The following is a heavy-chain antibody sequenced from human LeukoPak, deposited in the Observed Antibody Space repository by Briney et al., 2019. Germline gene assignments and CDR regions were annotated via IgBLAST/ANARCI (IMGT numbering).Heavy chain of an antibody. Sequence: GGSLRLSCAASGFIFSTYTMHWVRQAPGRGPRWVASTSYDGNDNFYADSVEGRFTISRDNSRNTLFLQMNSLRAEDTAVYYCAKDQSYVDYAYYFDQWGQATMVTVSS. J-gene: IGHJ4*02. CDR2: TSYDGNDN. CDR3: AKDQSYVDYAYYFDQ. V-gene: IGHV3-30*04. D-gene: IGHD4-17*01. CDR1: GFIFSTYT.